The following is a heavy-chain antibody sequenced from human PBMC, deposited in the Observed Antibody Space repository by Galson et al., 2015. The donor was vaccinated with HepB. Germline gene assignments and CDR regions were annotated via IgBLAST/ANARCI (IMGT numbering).Heavy chain of an antibody. CDR3: ARDHHSYSNNNFDY. V-gene: IGHV6-1*01. D-gene: IGHD6-13*01. Sequence: CAISGDSVSSNSAAWNWIRQSPSRGLEWLGRTYYRSKWYNDYAVSVKSRITINPDTSKNQFSLQLNSVTPEDTAVYYCARDHHSYSNNNFDYWGQGTLVTVSS. CDR1: GDSVSSNSAA. J-gene: IGHJ4*02. CDR2: TYYRSKWYN.